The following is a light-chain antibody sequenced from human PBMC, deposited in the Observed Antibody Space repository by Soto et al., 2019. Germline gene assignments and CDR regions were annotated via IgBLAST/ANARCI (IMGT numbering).Light chain of an antibody. CDR2: AAS. CDR1: QRISNY. CDR3: QQTYSTPFT. J-gene: IGKJ3*01. V-gene: IGKV1-39*01. Sequence: IQMTQSPSSLSASVGDRVTITCRASQRISNYLNWYQQKPGKAPKLLIYAASNLQSGVPSRFSGSGSGTDFILTISNLQPEDFATYYCQQTYSTPFTFGPGTKVDI.